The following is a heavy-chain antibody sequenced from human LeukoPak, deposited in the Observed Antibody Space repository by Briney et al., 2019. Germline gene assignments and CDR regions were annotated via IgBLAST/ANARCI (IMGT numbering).Heavy chain of an antibody. Sequence: ASVKVSCKASGYTFTSYYMHWVRQAPGQGLEWMGIINPSGGSTSYAQMFQGRVTMTRDTSTSTVYMELSSLRSEDTAVYYCAREYCSSTSCYARTGGYWGQGTLVTVSS. CDR2: INPSGGST. J-gene: IGHJ4*02. V-gene: IGHV1-46*01. CDR3: AREYCSSTSCYARTGGY. CDR1: GYTFTSYY. D-gene: IGHD2-2*01.